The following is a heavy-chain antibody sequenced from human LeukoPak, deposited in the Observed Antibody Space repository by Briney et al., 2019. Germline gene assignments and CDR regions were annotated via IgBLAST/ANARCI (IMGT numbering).Heavy chain of an antibody. Sequence: ASVKVPCKASGYTFTSYDINWVRPATGQGLEWMGWMNPNSGNTGYAQKFQGRVTMTRNTSISTAYMELSSLRSEDTAVYYCARAPIPLVGATEIDYWGQGTLVTVSS. D-gene: IGHD1-26*01. CDR1: GYTFTSYD. V-gene: IGHV1-8*01. CDR2: MNPNSGNT. CDR3: ARAPIPLVGATEIDY. J-gene: IGHJ4*02.